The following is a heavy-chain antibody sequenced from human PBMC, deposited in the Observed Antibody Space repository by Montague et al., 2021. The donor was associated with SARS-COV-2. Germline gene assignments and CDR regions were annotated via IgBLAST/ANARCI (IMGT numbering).Heavy chain of an antibody. CDR3: ARGYSGYEDPIGFDP. CDR2: IYYSGST. Sequence: SETLSLTCTVSGGSISSSSYYWGWIRQPPGKGLEWIGSIYYSGSTYYNPSLKSRVTISVDTSKSQFSLKLSSVTAADTAVYYCARGYSGYEDPIGFDPWGQGTLVTVSS. CDR1: GGSISSSSYY. J-gene: IGHJ5*02. V-gene: IGHV4-39*01. D-gene: IGHD5-12*01.